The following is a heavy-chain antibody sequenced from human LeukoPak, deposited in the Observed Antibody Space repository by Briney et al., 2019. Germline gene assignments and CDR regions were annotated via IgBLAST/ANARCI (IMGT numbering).Heavy chain of an antibody. J-gene: IGHJ3*01. Sequence: SETLSLTRSVSGASMSRGTYFWGWIRQSPGKGLEWSGTIFYRGSTYYHPPLKSRVPISVDTSKDHFSLKLISVTAADTAVYHRGVAVPGYSDSSALYAFYFWGARTMVTVSS. D-gene: IGHD3-22*01. CDR1: GASMSRGTYF. V-gene: IGHV4-39*02. CDR2: IFYRGST. CDR3: GVAVPGYSDSSALYAFYF.